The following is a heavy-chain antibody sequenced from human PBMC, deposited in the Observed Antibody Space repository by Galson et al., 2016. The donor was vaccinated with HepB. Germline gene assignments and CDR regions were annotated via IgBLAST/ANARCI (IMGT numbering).Heavy chain of an antibody. CDR2: TYYRSKWYN. CDR3: ARDRSSGSGNFGY. V-gene: IGHV6-1*01. Sequence: CAISGDSVSSNSAAWNWIRQSPSRGLEWLGRTYYRSKWYNDCAESVKSRITINPDTSKNQFSLKLSSVTAADTAVYYCARDRSSGSGNFGYWGQGTLVTVSS. D-gene: IGHD3-10*01. J-gene: IGHJ4*02. CDR1: GDSVSSNSAA.